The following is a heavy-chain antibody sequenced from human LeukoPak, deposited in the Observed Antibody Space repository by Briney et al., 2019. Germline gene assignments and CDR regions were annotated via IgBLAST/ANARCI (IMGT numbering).Heavy chain of an antibody. CDR2: IYYSGST. J-gene: IGHJ4*02. CDR3: ARVPISTTARGYFDY. CDR1: GGSVSSGSYY. D-gene: IGHD4-17*01. Sequence: SETLSLTCTVSGGSVSSGSYYWSWIRQPPGKGLEWLGYIYYSGSTTYNPSLKSRVTISVDTSKNKFSLKLSSVTAADTAVYYCARVPISTTARGYFDYWGQGTLVTVSS. V-gene: IGHV4-61*01.